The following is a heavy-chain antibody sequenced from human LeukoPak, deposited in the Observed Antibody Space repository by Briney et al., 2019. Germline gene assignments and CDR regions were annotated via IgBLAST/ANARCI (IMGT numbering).Heavy chain of an antibody. CDR2: ISGSGGST. Sequence: GGSLRLSCAASGFTFSSYAMSWVRQAPGKGLEWVSAISGSGGSTYYADSVKGRFTISRDNSKNTLYLQMNSLRAEDTAVYYCARSSYGSGSYPYWGQGTLVTVSS. D-gene: IGHD3-10*01. V-gene: IGHV3-23*01. CDR1: GFTFSSYA. CDR3: ARSSYGSGSYPY. J-gene: IGHJ4*02.